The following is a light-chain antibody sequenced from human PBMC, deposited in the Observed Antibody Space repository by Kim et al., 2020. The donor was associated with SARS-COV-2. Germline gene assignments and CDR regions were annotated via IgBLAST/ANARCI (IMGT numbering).Light chain of an antibody. CDR3: QTWGTGTPVA. CDR1: SEYSTYA. Sequence: QPVLTQSPSASASLGASVRLTCTLSSEYSTYAITWHQQQPEKGPRFLVRLNSDGSHTKGDGIPDRFSGSGSGAERYLTISSLQSEDEADYYCQTWGTGTPVAFGGGTQLTVL. V-gene: IGLV4-69*01. CDR2: LNSDGSH. J-gene: IGLJ2*01.